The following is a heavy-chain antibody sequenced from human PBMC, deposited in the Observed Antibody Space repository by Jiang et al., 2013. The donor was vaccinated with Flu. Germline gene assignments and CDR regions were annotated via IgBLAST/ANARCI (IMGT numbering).Heavy chain of an antibody. CDR1: GGTFSSYA. D-gene: IGHD3-22*01. CDR3: ARVDSSGYYSHNAFDI. J-gene: IGHJ3*02. CDR2: IIPIFGTA. Sequence: SGAEVKKPGPSVKVSCKASGGTFSSYAISWVRQAPGQGLEWMGGIIPIFGTANYAQKFQGRVTITADESTSTAYMELSSLRSEDTAVYYCARVDSSGYYSHNAFDIWGQGTMVTVSS. V-gene: IGHV1-69*01.